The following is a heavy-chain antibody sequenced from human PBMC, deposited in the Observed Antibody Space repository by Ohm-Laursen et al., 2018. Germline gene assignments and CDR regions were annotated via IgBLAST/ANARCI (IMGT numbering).Heavy chain of an antibody. D-gene: IGHD5-18*01. CDR2: ISNVVSVT. Sequence: SLRLSCAASGFTFSSYSMNWVRQAPGKGLEWISYISNVVSVTWYADSVKGRFTISRDNSKNTLYLQMNSLRAEDTAVYYCAKGGRGWQLWTFDYWGQGTLVTVSS. CDR1: GFTFSSYS. CDR3: AKGGRGWQLWTFDY. J-gene: IGHJ4*02. V-gene: IGHV3-48*01.